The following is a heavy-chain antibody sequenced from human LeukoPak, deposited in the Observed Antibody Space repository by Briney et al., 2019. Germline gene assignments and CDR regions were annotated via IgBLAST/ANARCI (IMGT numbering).Heavy chain of an antibody. CDR1: GCTLTELS. CDR2: FDPEDGET. Sequence: ASVKVSCKVSGCTLTELSMHWVRQAPGKGLEGMGGFDPEDGETIYAQKFQGRVTMTEDTSTDTAYMELSSLRSEDTAVYYCATAPSDEHYYYYMDVWGKGTTVTVSS. V-gene: IGHV1-24*01. J-gene: IGHJ6*03. CDR3: ATAPSDEHYYYYMDV.